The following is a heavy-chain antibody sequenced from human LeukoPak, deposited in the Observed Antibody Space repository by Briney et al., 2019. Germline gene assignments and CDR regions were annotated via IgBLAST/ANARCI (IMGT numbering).Heavy chain of an antibody. CDR3: AKGFGSYYSSGVFMAS. V-gene: IGHV3-30*18. J-gene: IGHJ5*02. Sequence: GSLRLSCAASGFTFSSYGMHWVRQAPGKGLEWVAVISYDGSNKFYADFVKGRFTISRDNSKKTLYLQMNSLRAEDTAVYYCAKGFGSYYSSGVFMASWGQGTLVTVSS. CDR2: ISYDGSNK. CDR1: GFTFSSYG. D-gene: IGHD1-26*01.